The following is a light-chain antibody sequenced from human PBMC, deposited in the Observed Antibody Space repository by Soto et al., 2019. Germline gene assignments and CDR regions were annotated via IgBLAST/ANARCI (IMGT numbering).Light chain of an antibody. J-gene: IGLJ1*01. CDR3: SSYTNINTRACV. Sequence: QSALTQPASVSGSPGQSITISCTGTSGDIGSYNRVSWYQQHPGKAPKLIIYEVTDRPSGVSNRFSGSKSGNTASLTISGIQAEEEAEYYCSSYTNINTRACVFGTGTKLTVL. CDR2: EVT. V-gene: IGLV2-14*01. CDR1: SGDIGSYNR.